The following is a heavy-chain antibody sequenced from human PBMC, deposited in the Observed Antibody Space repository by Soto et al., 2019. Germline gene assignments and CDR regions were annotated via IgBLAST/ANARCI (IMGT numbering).Heavy chain of an antibody. CDR2: IKSKTDGGTT. J-gene: IGHJ6*02. CDR3: TTSSRSPYGMDV. Sequence: GGSLRLSCAASGFTFSNAWMSWVRQAPGKGLEWVGRIKSKTDGGTTDHAAPVKGRFTISRDDSKNTLYLQMNSLKTEDTAVYYCTTSSRSPYGMDVWGQGTTVTVSS. CDR1: GFTFSNAW. V-gene: IGHV3-15*01.